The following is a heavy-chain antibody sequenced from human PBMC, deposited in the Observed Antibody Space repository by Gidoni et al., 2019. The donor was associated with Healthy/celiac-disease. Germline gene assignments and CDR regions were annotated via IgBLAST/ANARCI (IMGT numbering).Heavy chain of an antibody. CDR2: LYTSGST. Sequence: QVQLQESGPGLVKPSQTLSLTCTVSGGSISSGRYYWSWIRQPAGKGLEWIGRLYTSGSTNYNPSLKSRVTISVDTSKNQFSLKLSSVTAADTAVYYCATAAAGTRPKNNWFDPWGQGTLVTVSS. CDR1: GGSISSGRYY. J-gene: IGHJ5*02. D-gene: IGHD6-13*01. V-gene: IGHV4-61*02. CDR3: ATAAAGTRPKNNWFDP.